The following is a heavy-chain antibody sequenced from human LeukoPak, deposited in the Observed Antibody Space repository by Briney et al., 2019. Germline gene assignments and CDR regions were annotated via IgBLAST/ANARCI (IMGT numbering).Heavy chain of an antibody. CDR3: ARGPRNDP. Sequence: ASVTVSCKTSGYPFTTYEINWVRQAAGQGLEWMGWVHPNSGNTAYARKFQGRVTMTRDTSISTAYMELSGLRSDDTAVYFCARGPRNDPWGQGTLVTVSS. D-gene: IGHD1-14*01. CDR2: VHPNSGNT. J-gene: IGHJ5*02. CDR1: GYPFTTYE. V-gene: IGHV1-8*01.